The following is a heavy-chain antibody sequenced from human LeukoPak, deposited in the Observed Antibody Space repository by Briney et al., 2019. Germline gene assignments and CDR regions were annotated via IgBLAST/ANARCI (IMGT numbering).Heavy chain of an antibody. CDR3: AKSDFGDYIYYYYYMDV. J-gene: IGHJ6*03. Sequence: PGGSLRLSCAASGITFSDYYMSWIRQAPGKGLEWVSYISSTGATIYYADSVKGRFTISRDNAKNSLYLQMNSLRAEDTAVYYCAKSDFGDYIYYYYYMDVWGKGTTVTISS. V-gene: IGHV3-11*01. D-gene: IGHD4-17*01. CDR2: ISSTGATI. CDR1: GITFSDYY.